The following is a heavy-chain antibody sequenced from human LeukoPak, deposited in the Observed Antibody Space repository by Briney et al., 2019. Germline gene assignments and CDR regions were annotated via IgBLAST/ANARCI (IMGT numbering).Heavy chain of an antibody. CDR3: ARGPPAGAFDI. CDR2: IYHSGNT. CDR1: GGSISSSNW. V-gene: IGHV4-4*02. Sequence: SETLSLTCAVSGGSISSSNWWSWVRQSPGKGLEWIGEIYHSGNTNYNPSLKSRVTISVDKSKNHLSLKLNSVTAADTAVFYCARGPPAGAFDIWGQGTMVTVSS. D-gene: IGHD3-10*01. J-gene: IGHJ3*02.